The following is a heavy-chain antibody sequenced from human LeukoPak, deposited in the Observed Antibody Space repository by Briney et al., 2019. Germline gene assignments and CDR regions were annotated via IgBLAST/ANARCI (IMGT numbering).Heavy chain of an antibody. CDR3: ARDLSGWIDY. V-gene: IGHV1-18*01. CDR1: GYTFISSH. D-gene: IGHD6-19*01. J-gene: IGHJ4*02. CDR2: ITAYNGNT. Sequence: ASVKVSCKASGYTFISSHISWVRQAPGQGLEWMGWITAYNGNTNYAQKLQGRVTMTTDTSTSTAYMELRSLRSDDTAVYYCARDLSGWIDYWGQGTLVTVSS.